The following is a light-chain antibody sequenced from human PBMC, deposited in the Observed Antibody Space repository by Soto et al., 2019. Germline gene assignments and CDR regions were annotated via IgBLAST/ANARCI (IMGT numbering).Light chain of an antibody. V-gene: IGKV3-20*01. CDR3: QQYGSSIT. CDR1: QSVGSSY. Sequence: ETVLTQSPGTPSLSPGERATLSCRASQSVGSSYLSWYQQKPGQAPRLLIYGSSSRATGIPDRFSGSGSGTDFTLTISRLEPEDFAVYYCQQYGSSITFGPGTKVDIK. CDR2: GSS. J-gene: IGKJ3*01.